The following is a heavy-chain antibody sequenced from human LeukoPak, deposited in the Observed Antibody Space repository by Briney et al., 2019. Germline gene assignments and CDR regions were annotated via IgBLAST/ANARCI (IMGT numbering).Heavy chain of an antibody. V-gene: IGHV1-69-2*01. D-gene: IGHD2-21*02. Sequence: ATVKISCKVSGYTFTDYYMHWVQQAPGKGLEWMGLVDPEDGETIYAEKFQGRVTITADTSTDTAYMELSSLRSEDTAVYYFATGTRLAYCGGDCGYWGQGTLVTVSS. CDR2: VDPEDGET. J-gene: IGHJ4*02. CDR1: GYTFTDYY. CDR3: ATGTRLAYCGGDCGY.